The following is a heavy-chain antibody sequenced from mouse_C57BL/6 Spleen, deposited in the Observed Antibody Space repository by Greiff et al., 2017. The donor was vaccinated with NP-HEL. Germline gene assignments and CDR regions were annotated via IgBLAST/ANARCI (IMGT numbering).Heavy chain of an antibody. CDR3: ARDLYGSSPAWFAY. V-gene: IGHV5-17*01. CDR1: GFTFSDYG. Sequence: EVHLVESGGGLVKPGGSLKLSCAASGFTFSDYGMHWVRQAPEKGLEWVAYISSGSSTIYYADTVKGRFTISRDNAKNTLFLQMTSLRSEDTAMYYCARDLYGSSPAWFAYWGQGTLVTVSA. J-gene: IGHJ3*01. D-gene: IGHD1-1*01. CDR2: ISSGSSTI.